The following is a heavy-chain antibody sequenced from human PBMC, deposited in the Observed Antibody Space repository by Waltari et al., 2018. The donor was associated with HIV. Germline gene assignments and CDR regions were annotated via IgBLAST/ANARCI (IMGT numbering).Heavy chain of an antibody. V-gene: IGHV3-30*18. D-gene: IGHD4-17*01. CDR1: GFAFSNYG. Sequence: AQLVESGGGVVQPGWSLRLSCAASGFAFSNYGIHWLRQAPGKGLEWVAIISFDGKNKFYADSVKGRFTVSRDNSKNTLYLHMESLRGEDTAVYYCAKGGYDYGDYSYFDYWGQGTLVTVSA. J-gene: IGHJ4*02. CDR2: ISFDGKNK. CDR3: AKGGYDYGDYSYFDY.